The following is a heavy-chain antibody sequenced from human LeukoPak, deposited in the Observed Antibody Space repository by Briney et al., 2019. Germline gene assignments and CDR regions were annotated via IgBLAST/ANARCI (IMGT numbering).Heavy chain of an antibody. J-gene: IGHJ6*02. V-gene: IGHV3-23*01. CDR3: AKDQGYGDHYYYGMVV. Sequence: PGGSLRLSCAASGFTFSSYAMSWVRQAPGKGLEWVSAISGSGGSTYYADSVKGRFTISRDNSKNTLYLQMNSLRAEDTAVYYCAKDQGYGDHYYYGMVVWGQGTTVTVSS. CDR2: ISGSGGST. CDR1: GFTFSSYA. D-gene: IGHD4-17*01.